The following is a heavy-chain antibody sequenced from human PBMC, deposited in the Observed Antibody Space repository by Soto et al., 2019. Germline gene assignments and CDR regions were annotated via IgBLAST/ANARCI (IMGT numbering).Heavy chain of an antibody. CDR2: ISAHNGNT. V-gene: IGHV1-18*01. Sequence: QVHLVQSGAEVKKPGASVKVSSKGSGYALTKHSITWVRQAPGQGLEWMGWISAHNGNTNYAQKLQGRVTVTRDTSTSTSYMELRSLRSDDTAVYYCARGRYGDYWGQGALVTVSS. D-gene: IGHD1-1*01. J-gene: IGHJ4*02. CDR1: GYALTKHS. CDR3: ARGRYGDY.